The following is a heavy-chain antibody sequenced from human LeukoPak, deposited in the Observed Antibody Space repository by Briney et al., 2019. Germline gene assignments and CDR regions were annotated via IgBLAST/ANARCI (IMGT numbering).Heavy chain of an antibody. D-gene: IGHD3-10*01. V-gene: IGHV1-46*01. Sequence: ASVKVSCKASGYTFTSYYMHWVRQAPGQGLEWMGIINPSGGSTNYAQKFQGRVTMTRDTSTSTVYMELSSLRSEDTAVYYCASLGFGELYAFDIWGQGTMVTVSS. CDR1: GYTFTSYY. CDR3: ASLGFGELYAFDI. CDR2: INPSGGST. J-gene: IGHJ3*02.